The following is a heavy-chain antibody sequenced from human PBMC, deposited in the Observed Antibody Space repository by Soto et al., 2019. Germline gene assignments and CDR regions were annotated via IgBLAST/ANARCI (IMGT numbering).Heavy chain of an antibody. J-gene: IGHJ4*02. CDR1: GYTFTSYD. CDR3: ARFWKGWSNKSPTDY. Sequence: SSVKVSCKASGYTFTSYDINWVRQATGQGLEWMGWMNPNSGNTGYAQKFQGRVTMTRNTSISTAYMELSSLRSEDTAVYYCARFWKGWSNKSPTDYWGQGTLVTVSS. CDR2: MNPNSGNT. D-gene: IGHD3-3*01. V-gene: IGHV1-8*01.